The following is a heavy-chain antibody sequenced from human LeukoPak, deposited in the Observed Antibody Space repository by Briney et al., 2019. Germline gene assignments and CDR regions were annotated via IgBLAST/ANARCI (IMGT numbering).Heavy chain of an antibody. CDR3: AREAVGSWYGDYYYYGMDV. CDR2: TYYRSKWYN. J-gene: IGHJ6*02. CDR1: GDSVSSNSAA. D-gene: IGHD6-13*01. Sequence: SQTLSLTYAISGDSVSSNSAAWNWIRQSPSRGLEWLGRTYYRSKWYNDYAVSVKSRITINPDTSKNQFSLQLNSVTPEDTAVYYCAREAVGSWYGDYYYYGMDVWGQGTTVTVSS. V-gene: IGHV6-1*01.